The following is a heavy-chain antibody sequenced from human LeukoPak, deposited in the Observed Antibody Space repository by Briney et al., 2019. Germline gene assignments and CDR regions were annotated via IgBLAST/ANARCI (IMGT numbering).Heavy chain of an antibody. Sequence: GGSLRLSCAASAFTFRDYYMSWIRQAPGKGLEWISYISTNGGAKYYADSVKGRFTISRDNSKNTLYLQMNSLRAEDTAVYYCAKPPAAIYYYGMDVWGQGTTVTVSS. J-gene: IGHJ6*02. V-gene: IGHV3-11*04. CDR2: ISTNGGAK. CDR1: AFTFRDYY. D-gene: IGHD2-2*02. CDR3: AKPPAAIYYYGMDV.